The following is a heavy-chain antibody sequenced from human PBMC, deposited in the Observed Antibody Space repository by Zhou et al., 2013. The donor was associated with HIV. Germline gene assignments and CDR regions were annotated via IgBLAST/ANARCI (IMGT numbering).Heavy chain of an antibody. J-gene: IGHJ4*02. CDR2: IIPGVDIA. CDR1: GGTSSNNA. Sequence: QVQLVQSGAEVKRPGSSVKVSCKASGGTSSNNAIAWVRQAPGQGLEWMGGIIPGVDIAHYADIFQGRVIIKTDETTHTVQMELSDARSDDTAVYYCTRTAHTSAYHYWGQGALVTVS. CDR3: TRTAHTSAYHY. V-gene: IGHV1-69*05. D-gene: IGHD6-19*01.